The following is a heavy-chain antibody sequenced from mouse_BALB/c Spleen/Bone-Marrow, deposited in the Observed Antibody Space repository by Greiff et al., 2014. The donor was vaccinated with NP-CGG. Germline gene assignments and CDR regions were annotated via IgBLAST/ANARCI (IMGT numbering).Heavy chain of an antibody. V-gene: IGHV1S132*01. Sequence: QVQLQQSGAELVRPGASVKLSCRTSGYIFTSYWIHWVKQRSGQGLEWIARTYPGTGSTYYNEKFKGKATLTADKSSSTAYMQLSSLKSEHSAVYFCARTVNPAMDYWGQGTSVTVSS. CDR1: GYIFTSYW. CDR3: ARTVNPAMDY. CDR2: TYPGTGST. J-gene: IGHJ4*01.